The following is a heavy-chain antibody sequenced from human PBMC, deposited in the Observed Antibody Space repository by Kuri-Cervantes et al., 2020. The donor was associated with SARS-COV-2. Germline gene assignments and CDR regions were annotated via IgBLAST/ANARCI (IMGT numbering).Heavy chain of an antibody. CDR3: ARLNYYYYYMDV. V-gene: IGHV4-38-2*01. CDR1: GYSISSGYY. CDR2: IYHSWST. Sequence: SCAVSGYSISSGYYWGWIRQPPGKWLEWIGSIYHSWSTYYNPSLKSRVTISVDTSKNQFSLKLSSLTAADTAVYYCARLNYYYYYMDVWGKGTTVTVSS. J-gene: IGHJ6*03.